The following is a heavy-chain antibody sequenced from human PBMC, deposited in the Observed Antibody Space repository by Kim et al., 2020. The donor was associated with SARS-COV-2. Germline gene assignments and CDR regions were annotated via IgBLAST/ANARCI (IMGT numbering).Heavy chain of an antibody. J-gene: IGHJ4*02. D-gene: IGHD5-18*01. V-gene: IGHV4-34*01. Sequence: NYHPPRKSRVTISVDTSKNQFSLKLSSVTAADTAVYYCARVVDTFKYFDYWGQGTLVTVSS. CDR3: ARVVDTFKYFDY.